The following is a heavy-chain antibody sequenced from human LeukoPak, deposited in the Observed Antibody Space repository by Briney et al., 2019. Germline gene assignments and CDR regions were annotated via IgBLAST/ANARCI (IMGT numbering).Heavy chain of an antibody. Sequence: GGSLRLSCAASGFSFSSYCMHWVRQAPGKGLEWVAFIRYNGSNKYYAYSVRCRFTISRDNSKNTLYVQMNSLRAEDTAVYYCAKGDSKWFSDYWGQGTLVTVSS. CDR1: GFSFSSYC. J-gene: IGHJ4*02. D-gene: IGHD3-22*01. CDR2: IRYNGSNK. CDR3: AKGDSKWFSDY. V-gene: IGHV3-30*02.